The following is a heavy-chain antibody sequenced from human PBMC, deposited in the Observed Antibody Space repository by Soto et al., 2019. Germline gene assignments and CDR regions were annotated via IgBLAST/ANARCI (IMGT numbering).Heavy chain of an antibody. CDR2: IFHTGTT. CDR3: ARGLGYDSNGRFLAAFDV. CDR1: GASLSSGGYY. V-gene: IGHV4-31*03. Sequence: QVQLQESGPGLAKPSQTLSLTCTVSGASLSSGGYYWTWIRQVPGKALERIGYIFHTGTTFYNPSLKSRVVMSIEKSDNQFSLNLRSVTAADTAVYYCARGLGYDSNGRFLAAFDVWGQGTMVTVSS. J-gene: IGHJ3*01. D-gene: IGHD3-22*01.